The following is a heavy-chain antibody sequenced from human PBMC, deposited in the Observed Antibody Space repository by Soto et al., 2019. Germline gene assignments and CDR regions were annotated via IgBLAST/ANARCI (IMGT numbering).Heavy chain of an antibody. D-gene: IGHD6-6*01. CDR1: GYTFTSYY. Sequence: QVQLVQSGAEVKKPGASVKVSCKASGYTFTSYYMHWVRQAPGQGLELMGIINPSGGSTSYAHKFQRRVTMTRDTSTSTVYMKLSSLRAEDTAVYYCARGIAARPVDVFDYWGQGTLVTVSS. J-gene: IGHJ4*02. CDR2: INPSGGST. CDR3: ARGIAARPVDVFDY. V-gene: IGHV1-46*03.